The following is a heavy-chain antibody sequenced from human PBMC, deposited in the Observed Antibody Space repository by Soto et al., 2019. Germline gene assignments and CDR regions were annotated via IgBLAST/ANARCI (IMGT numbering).Heavy chain of an antibody. CDR2: ISAYNGNT. CDR3: ARSKYCSGGSCSNYRFDP. J-gene: IGHJ5*02. D-gene: IGHD2-15*01. Sequence: QVQLVQSGAEVKKPGASVKVSCKASGYTFTSYGISWVRQAPGQGLEWMGWISAYNGNTNYAQKLQGRVTMTTDTSTSTAYMELRSLRSDDTAVYYGARSKYCSGGSCSNYRFDPWGQGTLVTVSS. V-gene: IGHV1-18*01. CDR1: GYTFTSYG.